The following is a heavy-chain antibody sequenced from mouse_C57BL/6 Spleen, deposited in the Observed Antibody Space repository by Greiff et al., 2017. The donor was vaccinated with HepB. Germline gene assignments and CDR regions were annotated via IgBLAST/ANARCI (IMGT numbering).Heavy chain of an antibody. CDR1: GYAFSSYW. J-gene: IGHJ4*01. V-gene: IGHV1-80*01. CDR3: APDSSGYLYYYAMDY. D-gene: IGHD3-2*02. Sequence: VQLQQSGAELVKPGASVKISCKASGYAFSSYWMNWVKQRPGKGLEWIGQIYPGDGDTNYNGKFKGKATLTADKSSSTAYMQLSSLTSEDSAVYFCAPDSSGYLYYYAMDYWGQGTSVTVSS. CDR2: IYPGDGDT.